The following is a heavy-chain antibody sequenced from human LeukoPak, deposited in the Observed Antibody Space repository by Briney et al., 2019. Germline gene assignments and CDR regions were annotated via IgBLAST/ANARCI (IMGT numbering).Heavy chain of an antibody. CDR3: ARITPPHYYGMDV. CDR1: GGTFSSYA. V-gene: IGHV1-69*04. CDR2: ITPILGIA. J-gene: IGHJ6*02. D-gene: IGHD1-14*01. Sequence: SVKVSCKASGGTFSSYAISWVRQAPGQGLEWMGRITPILGIANYAQMFQGRVTITADRSTSTAYMELSNLRSEDTAVYYCARITPPHYYGMDVWGQGTTVTVSS.